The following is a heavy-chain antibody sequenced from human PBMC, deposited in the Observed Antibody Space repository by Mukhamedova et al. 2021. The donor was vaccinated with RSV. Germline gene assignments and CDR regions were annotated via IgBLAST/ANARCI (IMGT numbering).Heavy chain of an antibody. D-gene: IGHD5-18*01. J-gene: IGHJ4*02. CDR3: ARPVETAIDY. Sequence: EWMGIIYPGDSDTRYSPSFQGQVTISADKSISTAYLQWSSLKASDTAMDYCARPVETAIDYWGQGTLVTVSS. CDR2: IYPGDSDT. V-gene: IGHV5-51*01.